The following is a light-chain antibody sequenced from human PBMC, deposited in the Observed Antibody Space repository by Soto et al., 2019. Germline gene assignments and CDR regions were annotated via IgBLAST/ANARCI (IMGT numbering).Light chain of an antibody. V-gene: IGKV3-20*01. J-gene: IGKJ2*01. CDR1: QSVSSSY. CDR2: GAS. Sequence: DIVLTQSPGTLSLSPGERATLSCRASQSVSSSYLAWYQQKPGQAPRLLIYGASSRATGIPDRFSGSGSGTDFTLTISRLEPEDCAVYYCQQYGSSPPYTCSHGTKLEIK. CDR3: QQYGSSPPYT.